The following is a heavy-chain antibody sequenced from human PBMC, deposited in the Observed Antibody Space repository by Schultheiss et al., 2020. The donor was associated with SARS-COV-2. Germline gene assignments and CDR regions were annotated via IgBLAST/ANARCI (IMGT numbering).Heavy chain of an antibody. D-gene: IGHD3-3*01. Sequence: GGSLRLSCAASGFAFANYAMSWVRQAPGRGLEWVARSRNKPNSYTTENAASVKGRFTISRDDSKNALYLQMNSLKTEDTAVYYCTSSVPRSGHYDFRSFDYWGQGTLVTVSS. CDR2: SRNKPNSYTT. J-gene: IGHJ4*02. CDR3: TSSVPRSGHYDFRSFDY. V-gene: IGHV3-72*01. CDR1: GFAFANYA.